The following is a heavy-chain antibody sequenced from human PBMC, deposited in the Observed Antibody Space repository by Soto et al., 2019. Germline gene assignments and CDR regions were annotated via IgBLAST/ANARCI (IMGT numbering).Heavy chain of an antibody. CDR3: ARGVGRTVYNWFDP. D-gene: IGHD4-17*01. CDR2: ISGYTGNT. V-gene: IGHV1-18*01. Sequence: QVQLVQSGAEVKTPGASVKVSCKASGYTFSNFGISWVRQAPGHGLEGMGWISGYTGNTYYAEKFQGRVTMTTDTSTSTAYMDLRSLKSHDTAVYYCARGVGRTVYNWFDPWGQGTLVTVSS. J-gene: IGHJ5*02. CDR1: GYTFSNFG.